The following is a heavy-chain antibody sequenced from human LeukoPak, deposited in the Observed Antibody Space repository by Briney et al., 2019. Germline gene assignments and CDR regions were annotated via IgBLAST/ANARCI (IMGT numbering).Heavy chain of an antibody. CDR1: GGTFSSYA. CDR2: IIPILGIA. J-gene: IGHJ5*01. CDR3: ARPYPGYNWFDS. D-gene: IGHD2-2*02. Sequence: SVKVSCKASGGTFSSYAISWVRQAPGQGLEWMGRIIPILGIANYAQKFQGRVTITADKSTSTAYMELSSLRSEDTAVYYCARPYPGYNWFDSWGQGTLVTVSS. V-gene: IGHV1-69*04.